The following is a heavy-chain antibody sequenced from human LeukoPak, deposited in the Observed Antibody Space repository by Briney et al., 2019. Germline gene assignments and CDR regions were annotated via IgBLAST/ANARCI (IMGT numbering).Heavy chain of an antibody. CDR1: GFTFSSYA. D-gene: IGHD3-9*01. J-gene: IGHJ4*02. Sequence: PGGSLRLSCAASGFTFSSYAMSWVRQAPGKGLEWVSAISGSGGSTYYADSVKGRFTISRDNSKNTLYLQMNSLRAEDTAVYYCATLLTGYSRGLAPFDYWGQGTLVTVST. CDR3: ATLLTGYSRGLAPFDY. V-gene: IGHV3-23*01. CDR2: ISGSGGST.